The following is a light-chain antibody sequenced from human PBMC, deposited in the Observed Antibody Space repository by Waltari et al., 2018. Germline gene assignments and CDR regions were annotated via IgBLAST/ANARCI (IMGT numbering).Light chain of an antibody. V-gene: IGKV1-9*01. J-gene: IGKJ4*01. Sequence: IQLTQSPSFLSASVGDRVTITCRASQGIRSSLTWYQLKPGKAPMLLIYAASTLQGGVPSRFSASGSGTDFTLTISSLQPEDFAIYYCQQFDIYPITFGGGTKVEIK. CDR1: QGIRSS. CDR2: AAS. CDR3: QQFDIYPIT.